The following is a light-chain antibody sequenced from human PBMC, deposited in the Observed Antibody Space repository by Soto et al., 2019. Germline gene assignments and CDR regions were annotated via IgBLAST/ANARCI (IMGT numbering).Light chain of an antibody. CDR3: AVWDDTLKVVL. J-gene: IGLJ2*01. CDR1: NSNIGGNP. Sequence: VVTQPPSASGAPGQSVTISCSGTNSNIGGNPVNWYQHVPGMGPKLLIYSHHQRPSGVPDRFSASRSGTSASLAITGLQSEDEADYFCAVWDDTLKVVLFGGGTKLTVL. CDR2: SHH. V-gene: IGLV1-44*01.